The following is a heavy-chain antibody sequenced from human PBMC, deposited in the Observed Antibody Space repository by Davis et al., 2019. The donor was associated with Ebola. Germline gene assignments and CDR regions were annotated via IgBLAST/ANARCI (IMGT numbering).Heavy chain of an antibody. CDR1: GGTFSSYA. D-gene: IGHD3-10*01. CDR3: LRGSYYDAFDI. Sequence: AASVKVSCKASGGTFSSYAISWVRQAPGQGLEWMGGIIPIFGTANYAQKFQGRVTITADKSTSTAYMELRSLRSDDTAVYYCLRGSYYDAFDIWGQGTMVTVSS. V-gene: IGHV1-69*06. J-gene: IGHJ3*02. CDR2: IIPIFGTA.